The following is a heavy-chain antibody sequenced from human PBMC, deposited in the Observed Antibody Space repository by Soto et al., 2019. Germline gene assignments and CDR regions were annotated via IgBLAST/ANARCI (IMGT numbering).Heavy chain of an antibody. D-gene: IGHD2-15*01. J-gene: IGHJ6*02. Sequence: QVQLKRWGAGLLKPSETLSLTCAVYGGSFSGYYWTWIRQSPGKGLEWIGEINHSGSTNYNPSLKSRVPISVDTPKNQFSLKLSSVTAADAAVFYCARGIRVGGSFGVDVWGQGTTVTVSS. CDR3: ARGIRVGGSFGVDV. V-gene: IGHV4-34*01. CDR1: GGSFSGYY. CDR2: INHSGST.